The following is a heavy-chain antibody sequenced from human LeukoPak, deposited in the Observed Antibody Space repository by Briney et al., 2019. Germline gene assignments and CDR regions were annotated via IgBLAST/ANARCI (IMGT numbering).Heavy chain of an antibody. CDR2: ISYDGSNK. D-gene: IGHD1-1*01. Sequence: GGSLRLSCAASGFTFSTYAMHWVRQAPGKGLEWVAAISYDGSNKNYADSVKGRFTISRDNSKNTLYLQMNSLRAEDTAVYYCARDQELYHFDYWGQGTLVTVSS. CDR3: ARDQELYHFDY. CDR1: GFTFSTYA. V-gene: IGHV3-30-3*01. J-gene: IGHJ4*02.